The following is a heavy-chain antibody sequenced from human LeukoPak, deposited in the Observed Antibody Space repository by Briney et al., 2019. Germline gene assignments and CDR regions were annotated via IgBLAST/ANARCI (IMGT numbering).Heavy chain of an antibody. J-gene: IGHJ5*02. CDR3: ARLRSIADWFDP. CDR2: IYPGDSDT. Sequence: GESLKISCKGSGYRFTTYWVAWVRPMPGKGLECMGIIYPGDSDTRYSPSFQGQVTISADKSISTAYLQWSSLKASDTAMYYCARLRSIADWFDPWGQGTLVTVSS. CDR1: GYRFTTYW. V-gene: IGHV5-51*01. D-gene: IGHD6-13*01.